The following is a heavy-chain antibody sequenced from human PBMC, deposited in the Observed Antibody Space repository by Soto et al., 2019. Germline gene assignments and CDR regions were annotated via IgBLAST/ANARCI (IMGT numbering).Heavy chain of an antibody. V-gene: IGHV4-30-2*01. J-gene: IGHJ4*02. CDR2: INHLETT. CDR1: GASITFGGYS. Sequence: SETLSLTCTVSGASITFGGYSWSWIRQTPGKGLEWSGYINHLETTFYNPSFESRLTLSIDRAKNQFSRKQHSMSAADRAVYFCARGGGSDSFDYWGQGILVTVSS. D-gene: IGHD1-26*01. CDR3: ARGGGSDSFDY.